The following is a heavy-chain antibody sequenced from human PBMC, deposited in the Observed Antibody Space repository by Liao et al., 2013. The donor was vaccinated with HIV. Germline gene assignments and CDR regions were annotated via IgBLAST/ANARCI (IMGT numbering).Heavy chain of an antibody. CDR1: GASIRSYY. CDR2: FSASGRS. CDR3: ARTDQYYDFWNGYENWFDP. V-gene: IGHV4-4*07. D-gene: IGHD3-3*01. Sequence: QVDLQESGPGLVEPSETLSLTCNVFGASIRSYYWTWIRQPAGGGLEWVGYFSASGRSNYNPSLKSRVTISADTSKNQFSLKLSSVTAADTAVYYCARTDQYYDFWNGYENWFDPWGQGTLVTVSS. J-gene: IGHJ5*02.